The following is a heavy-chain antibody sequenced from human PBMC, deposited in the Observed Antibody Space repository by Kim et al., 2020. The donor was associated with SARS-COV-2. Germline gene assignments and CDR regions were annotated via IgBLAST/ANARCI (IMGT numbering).Heavy chain of an antibody. CDR3: AKAPGIAVADYYFDY. CDR2: ISWNSGSI. D-gene: IGHD6-19*01. CDR1: GFTLGDYA. V-gene: IGHV3-9*01. Sequence: GGSLRLSCAASGFTLGDYAMHWVRQAPGKGLEWVSGISWNSGSIGYADSVKGRFTISRDNAKNSLYLQMNSLRAEDTALYYCAKAPGIAVADYYFDYWG. J-gene: IGHJ4*01.